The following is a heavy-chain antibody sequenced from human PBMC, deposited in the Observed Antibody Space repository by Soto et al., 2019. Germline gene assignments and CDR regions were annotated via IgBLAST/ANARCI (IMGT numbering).Heavy chain of an antibody. Sequence: QVQLVQSGAEVQKPGSSVKVSCKASGGTFSSYAISWVRQAPGQGLEWMGGIIPIFGTANYAQKFQGRVTITADESTSTAYMELSSLRSEDTAVYYCATRAAMVRGVIISQGYFDYWGQGTLVTVSS. V-gene: IGHV1-69*01. D-gene: IGHD3-10*01. CDR3: ATRAAMVRGVIISQGYFDY. J-gene: IGHJ4*02. CDR1: GGTFSSYA. CDR2: IIPIFGTA.